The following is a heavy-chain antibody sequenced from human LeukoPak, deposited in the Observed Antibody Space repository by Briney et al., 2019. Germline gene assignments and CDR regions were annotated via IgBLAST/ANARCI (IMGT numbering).Heavy chain of an antibody. CDR3: TRDDHYGSGGANWFDP. CDR1: GYTFTSYD. J-gene: IGHJ5*02. D-gene: IGHD3-10*01. V-gene: IGHV1-8*01. CDR2: MNPNSGNT. Sequence: GASVKVSCTASGYTFTSYDINWVRQATGQGLEWMGWMNPNSGNTDYAQKFQGRVTMTRDTSITTAYMELSSLRSEDTAVYYCTRDDHYGSGGANWFDPWGQGTLVTVSS.